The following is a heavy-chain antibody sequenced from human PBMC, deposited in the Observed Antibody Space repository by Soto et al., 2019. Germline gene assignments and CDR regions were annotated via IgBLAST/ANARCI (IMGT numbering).Heavy chain of an antibody. Sequence: EVQLVESGGGLVKPGGSLRLSCAASGFTFSSYSMNWVLKAPGKGLEWVSYISSSSSYIYYADSVKGRFTISRDNAKNSLYMQMTSLRAEDTAVYYCARQNSSGLFDPWGQGTLVTVSS. D-gene: IGHD6-19*01. CDR2: ISSSSSYI. V-gene: IGHV3-21*01. CDR3: ARQNSSGLFDP. J-gene: IGHJ5*02. CDR1: GFTFSSYS.